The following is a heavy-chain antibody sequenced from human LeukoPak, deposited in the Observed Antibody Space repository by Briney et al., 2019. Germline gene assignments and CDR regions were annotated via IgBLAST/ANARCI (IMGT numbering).Heavy chain of an antibody. J-gene: IGHJ3*02. CDR1: GYSFTSYW. CDR3: ARPGARGRYSGSYYNAFDI. Sequence: GESLKISCKGSGYSFTSYWIGWVRQMPGKGLEWMGIIYPGDSDTRYSPSFQGQVTISADKSISTAYLQWSSLKASDTAMYYCARPGARGRYSGSYYNAFDIWGQGTMVTVSS. D-gene: IGHD1-26*01. V-gene: IGHV5-51*01. CDR2: IYPGDSDT.